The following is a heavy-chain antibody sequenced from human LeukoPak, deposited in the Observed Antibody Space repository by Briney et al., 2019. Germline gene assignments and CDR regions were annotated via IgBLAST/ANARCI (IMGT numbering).Heavy chain of an antibody. CDR2: ISYDGRNK. CDR1: GFTFSTYG. Sequence: GGSLRLSCAASGFTFSTYGVHWVRHAPGKGLEWVAVISYDGRNKYYADSVKGRFTISRDNSKNTLYLQMNSLRVEDTAVYYCAKDRGSGWHPVDYWGQGTLVTVSS. D-gene: IGHD6-19*01. V-gene: IGHV3-30*18. CDR3: AKDRGSGWHPVDY. J-gene: IGHJ4*02.